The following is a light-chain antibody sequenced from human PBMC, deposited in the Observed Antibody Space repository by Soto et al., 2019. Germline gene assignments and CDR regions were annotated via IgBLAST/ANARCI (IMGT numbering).Light chain of an antibody. CDR3: QHYNNWPRA. CDR2: GSS. V-gene: IGKV3-15*01. J-gene: IGKJ1*01. Sequence: EIVMTQSPATLSVSPGERATLSCRASQSVSSNLAWYQQKPGQAPRLLIYGSSTRSTGIPARFSGCGSGTEFTLTISSLQSEDFAVYYYQHYNNWPRAFGQGTKVDIK. CDR1: QSVSSN.